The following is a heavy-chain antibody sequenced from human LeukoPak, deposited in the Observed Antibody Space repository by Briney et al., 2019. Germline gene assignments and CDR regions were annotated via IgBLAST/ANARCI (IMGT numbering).Heavy chain of an antibody. CDR2: IYYSGST. Sequence: SETLSLTCTVSGGSISSSSYYWGWIRQPPGKGLEWIGSIYYSGSTYYNPSLKSRVTISVDTSKNQFSLKLSSVTAADTAVYYCARDSALYSSKPLDYWGQGSLVSVSS. J-gene: IGHJ4*02. CDR3: ARDSALYSSKPLDY. D-gene: IGHD6-13*01. V-gene: IGHV4-39*02. CDR1: GGSISSSSYY.